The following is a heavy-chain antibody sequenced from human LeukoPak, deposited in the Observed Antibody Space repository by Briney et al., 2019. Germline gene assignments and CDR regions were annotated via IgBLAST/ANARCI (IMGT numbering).Heavy chain of an antibody. CDR1: GFTFNNFA. D-gene: IGHD6-13*01. CDR2: LTGSGQYT. CDR3: AKDAAGPEY. Sequence: GGTLRLSCAASGFTFNNFAMSWVRQAPGEGLEWVSTLTGSGQYTYYADSVKGRFTISRDNSRNTLYLQMNSLRAEDTAVYYCAKDAAGPEYWGQGTLVTVSS. V-gene: IGHV3-23*01. J-gene: IGHJ4*02.